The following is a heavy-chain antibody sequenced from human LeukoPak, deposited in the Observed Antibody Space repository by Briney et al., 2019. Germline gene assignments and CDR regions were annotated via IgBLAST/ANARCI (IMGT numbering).Heavy chain of an antibody. CDR1: GGSISSYY. D-gene: IGHD6-13*01. CDR3: ARVGSSSWYLFDP. Sequence: SETLSLTCTVSGGSISSYYWSWIRQPPGKGLEWIGYIYYGGSTNYNPSLKSRVTISVDTSKNQFSLKLSSVTAADTAVYYCARVGSSSWYLFDPWGQGTLVTVSS. CDR2: IYYGGST. J-gene: IGHJ5*02. V-gene: IGHV4-59*01.